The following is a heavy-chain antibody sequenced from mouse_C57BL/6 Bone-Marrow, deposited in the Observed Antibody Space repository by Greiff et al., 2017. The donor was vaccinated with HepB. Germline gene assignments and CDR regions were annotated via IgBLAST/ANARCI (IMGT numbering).Heavy chain of an antibody. CDR1: GFTFSSYA. Sequence: EVQVVESGGGLVKPGGSLKLSCAASGFTFSSYAMSWVRQTPEQRLEWVATISDGGSYTYYPDNVKGRFTISRDNAKNNLYLQMSHLKSEDTAMYYCASKYDYETWFAYWGQGTLVTVSA. J-gene: IGHJ3*01. V-gene: IGHV5-4*01. CDR3: ASKYDYETWFAY. D-gene: IGHD2-4*01. CDR2: ISDGGSYT.